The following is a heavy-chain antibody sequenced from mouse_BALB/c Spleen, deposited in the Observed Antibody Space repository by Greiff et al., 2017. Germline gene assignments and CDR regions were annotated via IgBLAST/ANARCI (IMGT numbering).Heavy chain of an antibody. CDR1: GYSFTGYF. CDR3: GIGYYGKELAY. D-gene: IGHD1-1*01. V-gene: IGHV1-37*01. J-gene: IGHJ3*01. Sequence: EVKLVESGPELVKPGASVKISCKASGYSFTGYFMNWVKQSHGKSLEWIGRINPYNGDTFYNQKFKGKATLTVDKSSSTAHMELLSLTSEDSAVYYCGIGYYGKELAYWGQGTLVTVSA. CDR2: INPYNGDT.